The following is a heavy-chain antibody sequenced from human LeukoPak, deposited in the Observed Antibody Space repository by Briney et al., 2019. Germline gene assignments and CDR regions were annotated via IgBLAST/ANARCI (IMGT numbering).Heavy chain of an antibody. Sequence: ASVKVSCKASGYTFTGYYMHWVRQAPGQGLEWMGWINPNSGGTNYAQKFQGRVTMTRDTSISTAYMELSRLRSDDTAVYYCARAGTYDFWSGGLDYWGQGTLVTVSS. CDR3: ARAGTYDFWSGGLDY. D-gene: IGHD3-3*01. CDR1: GYTFTGYY. V-gene: IGHV1-2*02. CDR2: INPNSGGT. J-gene: IGHJ4*02.